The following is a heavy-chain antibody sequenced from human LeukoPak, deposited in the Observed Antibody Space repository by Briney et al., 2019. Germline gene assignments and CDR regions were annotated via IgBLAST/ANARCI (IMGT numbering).Heavy chain of an antibody. CDR2: ISSSSSYI. V-gene: IGHV3-21*01. Sequence: GGSLRLSCAASGFPFSSYSMNWVRQAPGKGLEWVSSISSSSSYIYYADSVKGRFTISRDNAKNSLYLQMNSLRAEDTAVYYCARDYDFGEGGDYWGQGTLVTVSS. CDR3: ARDYDFGEGGDY. J-gene: IGHJ4*02. D-gene: IGHD3-3*01. CDR1: GFPFSSYS.